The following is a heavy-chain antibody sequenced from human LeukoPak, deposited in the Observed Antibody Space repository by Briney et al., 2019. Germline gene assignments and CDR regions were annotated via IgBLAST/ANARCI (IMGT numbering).Heavy chain of an antibody. CDR1: GFTFSSYG. V-gene: IGHV3-30*02. Sequence: GGSLRLSCAASGFTFSSYGMHWVRQAPGKGLEWVAFIRYDGSNKYYADSVKGRFTISRDNSKNTLYLQMNSLRAEDTAVYYCAKKKGITIFGVVIPYYYYMDVWGKGTTVTVSS. J-gene: IGHJ6*03. CDR3: AKKKGITIFGVVIPYYYYMDV. CDR2: IRYDGSNK. D-gene: IGHD3-3*01.